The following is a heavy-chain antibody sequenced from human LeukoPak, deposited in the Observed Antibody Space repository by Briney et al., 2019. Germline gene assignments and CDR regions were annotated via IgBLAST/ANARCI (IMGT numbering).Heavy chain of an antibody. J-gene: IGHJ4*02. Sequence: GGSLRLSCAASGFTLSDYYLTWIRQAPGKGLEWVSYITSRGSTIYHADSVKGRFTISRDNAKNSLYLQMNSLRAEDTAVYYCARKGPPAYGDDYWGQGTLVTVSS. CDR1: GFTLSDYY. CDR2: ITSRGSTI. V-gene: IGHV3-11*04. CDR3: ARKGPPAYGDDY. D-gene: IGHD4-17*01.